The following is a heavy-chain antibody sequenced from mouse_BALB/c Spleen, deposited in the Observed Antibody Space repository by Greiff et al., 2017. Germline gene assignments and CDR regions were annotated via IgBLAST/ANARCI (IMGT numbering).Heavy chain of an antibody. CDR3: ARRAGFYLDY. V-gene: IGHV5-9-3*01. CDR2: ISSGGSYT. J-gene: IGHJ2*01. D-gene: IGHD3-3*01. Sequence: EVTLVESGGGLVQPGGSRKLSCAASGFTISSFGMHWVRQAPEKGLEWVATISSGGSYTDYPDSVKGRFTISRDNAKNTLYLQMSSLRSEDTAMYYCARRAGFYLDYWGQGTTLTVSS. CDR1: GFTISSFG.